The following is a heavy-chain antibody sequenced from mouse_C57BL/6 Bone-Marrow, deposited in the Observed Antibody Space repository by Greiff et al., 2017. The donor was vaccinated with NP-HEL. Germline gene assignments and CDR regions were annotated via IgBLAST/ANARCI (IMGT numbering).Heavy chain of an antibody. CDR1: GYTFTSYW. Sequence: QVLLQQPGAELVKPGASVKLSCKASGYTFTSYWMHWVKQRPGQGLEWIGMIHPNSGSTNYNEKFKSKDTLTIDKSYSTAYMQLSSLTSEGSADYYCSRSNLGPYYFDYWGQGTTLTVSS. V-gene: IGHV1-64*01. CDR2: IHPNSGST. CDR3: SRSNLGPYYFDY. J-gene: IGHJ2*01. D-gene: IGHD4-1*01.